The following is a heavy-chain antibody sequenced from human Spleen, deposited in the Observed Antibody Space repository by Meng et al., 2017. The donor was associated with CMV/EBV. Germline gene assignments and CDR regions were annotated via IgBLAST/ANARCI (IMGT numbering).Heavy chain of an antibody. J-gene: IGHJ6*02. Sequence: SETLSLTCAVYGGSCSGYYWSWIRQPPGKGLEWIGEINHSGSTNYNPSLKSRVTISVDTSKNQFSLKLSSVTAADTAVYYCARGGTFEYSSTDYYYYGMDVWGQGTTVTVSS. CDR1: GGSCSGYY. V-gene: IGHV4-34*01. CDR3: ARGGTFEYSSTDYYYYGMDV. CDR2: INHSGST. D-gene: IGHD6-6*01.